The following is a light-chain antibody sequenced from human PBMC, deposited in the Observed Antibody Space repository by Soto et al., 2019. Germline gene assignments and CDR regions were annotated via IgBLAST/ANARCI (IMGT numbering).Light chain of an antibody. Sequence: QSALAQPASVSGSPGQSITISCTGTSNDIGAYNYVSWYQHHPGKAPKLIIYEVTNRPSGVSNRFSGSKSGNTASLTISGLRAEDEADYYCSSYTSSSTLYVFATGTKGTVL. V-gene: IGLV2-14*01. CDR1: SNDIGAYNY. J-gene: IGLJ1*01. CDR2: EVT. CDR3: SSYTSSSTLYV.